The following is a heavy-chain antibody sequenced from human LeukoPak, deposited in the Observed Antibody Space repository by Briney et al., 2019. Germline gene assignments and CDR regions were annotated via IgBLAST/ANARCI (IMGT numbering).Heavy chain of an antibody. CDR1: GFTFSSYA. D-gene: IGHD1-1*01. Sequence: GGSLRLSCAASGFTFSSYAMNWVRQAPGRGLEWVAAISESGSRTYYADSVKGRLTISRDNFKNTLYLQMNSLRAEETAVYYCAKDGWNDIPDYWGQGTLVTVSS. CDR2: ISESGSRT. CDR3: AKDGWNDIPDY. V-gene: IGHV3-23*01. J-gene: IGHJ4*02.